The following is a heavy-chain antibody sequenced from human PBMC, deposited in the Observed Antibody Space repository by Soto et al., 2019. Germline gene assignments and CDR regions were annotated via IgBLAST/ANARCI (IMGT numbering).Heavy chain of an antibody. CDR1: GYTFTGYY. CDR2: INPNGGGT. Sequence: GASVKVSCKASGYTFTGYYMHWVRQAPGQGLEWMGWINPNGGGTNYAQKFQGWVTMTRDTSISTAYMELSRLRSDDTAVYYCAIAVAGKGYNWFDPWGQGTLVTVSS. CDR3: AIAVAGKGYNWFDP. J-gene: IGHJ5*02. D-gene: IGHD6-19*01. V-gene: IGHV1-2*04.